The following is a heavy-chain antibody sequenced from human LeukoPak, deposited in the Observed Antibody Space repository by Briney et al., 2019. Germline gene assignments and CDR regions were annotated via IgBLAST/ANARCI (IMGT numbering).Heavy chain of an antibody. CDR3: ARDLHSGAYTFDY. CDR1: GFTVSSFS. J-gene: IGHJ4*02. Sequence: PGGSLRLSWAAPGFTVSSFSMNWVRQAPGKGLEWVSYISGSGGDIHYADSVKGRFTISRNNAKNSLYLQMTSLRDEDTAVYYCARDLHSGAYTFDYWGQGILVTVSS. CDR2: ISGSGGDI. D-gene: IGHD1-26*01. V-gene: IGHV3-48*02.